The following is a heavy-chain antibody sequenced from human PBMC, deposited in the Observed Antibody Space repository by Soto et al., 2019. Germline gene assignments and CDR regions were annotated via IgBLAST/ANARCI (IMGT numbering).Heavy chain of an antibody. CDR2: IYYSGST. CDR1: GGSISSYY. CDR3: ARHFDWLDY. V-gene: IGHV4-59*08. D-gene: IGHD3-9*01. J-gene: IGHJ4*02. Sequence: KQSQTLSLTCTVSGGSISSYYWSWIRQPPGKGLEWIGYIYYSGSTNYNPSLKSRVTISVDTSKNQFSLKLSSVTAADTAVYYCARHFDWLDYWGQGTLVTVSS.